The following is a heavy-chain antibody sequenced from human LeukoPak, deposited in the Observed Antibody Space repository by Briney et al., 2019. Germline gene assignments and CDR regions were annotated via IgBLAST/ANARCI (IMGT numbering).Heavy chain of an antibody. V-gene: IGHV4-59*01. D-gene: IGHD5-18*01. CDR2: IYYSGST. Sequence: SETLSLTCTVSGGSISSYYWSWIWQPPGKGLEWIGYIYYSGSTNYNPSLKSRVTISVDTSKNQFSLKLTSVTAADTAVYYCARVGGYSHKDWGQGNLVTVSS. CDR3: ARVGGYSHKD. J-gene: IGHJ4*02. CDR1: GGSISSYY.